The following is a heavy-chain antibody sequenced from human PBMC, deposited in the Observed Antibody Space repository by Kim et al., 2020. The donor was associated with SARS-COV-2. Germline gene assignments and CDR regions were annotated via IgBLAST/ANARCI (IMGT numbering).Heavy chain of an antibody. V-gene: IGHV4-59*09. D-gene: IGHD3-10*01. J-gene: IGHJ4*02. Sequence: NPHMKVTGTLAVDTSKNQFTLKLSSVTAADTAVYYCARGTITMVQGAFDYWGQGTLVTVSS. CDR3: ARGTITMVQGAFDY.